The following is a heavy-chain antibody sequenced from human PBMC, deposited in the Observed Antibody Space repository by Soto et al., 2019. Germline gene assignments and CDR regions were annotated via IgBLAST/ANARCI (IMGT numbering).Heavy chain of an antibody. CDR1: GGSVSSGSYD. D-gene: IGHD5-18*01. CDR2: IYYSGST. V-gene: IGHV4-61*01. CDR3: ARAGDGYSPFDY. J-gene: IGHJ4*02. Sequence: SETLSLTCTVSGGSVSSGSYDWSWIRQPPGKGLEWIGYIYYSGSTNYNPSLKSRVTISVDTSKNQFSLKLSSVTAADTAVYYCARAGDGYSPFDYWGQGTLVTVSS.